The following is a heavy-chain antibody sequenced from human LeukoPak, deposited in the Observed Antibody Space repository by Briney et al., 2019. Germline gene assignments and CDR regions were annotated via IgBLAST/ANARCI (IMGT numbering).Heavy chain of an antibody. CDR3: AKEDVVVITIRYFQH. D-gene: IGHD3-22*01. CDR2: ISISGSTI. V-gene: IGHV3-48*03. J-gene: IGHJ1*01. CDR1: GFTFSSYE. Sequence: GGSLRPSCAASGFTFSSYEMNWVRQAPGKGLEWVSYISISGSTIYYADSVKGRFTISRDNAKNSLYLQMNSLRTEDTAIYYCAKEDVVVITIRYFQHWGQGTLVTVSS.